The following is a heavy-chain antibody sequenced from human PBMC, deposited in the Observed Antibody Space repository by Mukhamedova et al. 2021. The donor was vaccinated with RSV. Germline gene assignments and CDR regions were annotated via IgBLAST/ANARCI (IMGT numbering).Heavy chain of an antibody. J-gene: IGHJ6*03. V-gene: IGHV3-74*01. CDR2: INSDGSST. CDR3: ARPPKPAATNAYYYYYMDV. D-gene: IGHD2-2*01. Sequence: VRQAPGKGLVWVSRINSDGSSTSYADSVKGRFTISRDNAKNTLYLQMNSLRAEDTAVYYCARPPKPAATNAYYYYYMDVWGKGTT.